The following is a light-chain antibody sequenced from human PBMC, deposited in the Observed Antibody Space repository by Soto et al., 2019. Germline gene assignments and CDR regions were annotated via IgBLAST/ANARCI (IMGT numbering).Light chain of an antibody. CDR1: SSDVGDYNY. V-gene: IGLV2-11*01. Sequence: QSVLTQPRSVSGSPGQSVTISCTGTSSDVGDYNYVSWYQHHPGKAPKFMIYDVTKRPSGVPDRFSGSKSGNTASLTISGLQAEDEADYYCCSYAGDYTWVFGGGTKLTVL. J-gene: IGLJ3*02. CDR3: CSYAGDYTWV. CDR2: DVT.